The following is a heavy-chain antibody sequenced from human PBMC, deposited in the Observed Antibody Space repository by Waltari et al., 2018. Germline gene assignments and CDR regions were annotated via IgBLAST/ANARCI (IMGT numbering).Heavy chain of an antibody. CDR1: GGSISSYY. CDR2: IYYSGST. J-gene: IGHJ2*01. CDR3: ARKAIFGVDHSYWYFDL. D-gene: IGHD3-3*01. V-gene: IGHV4-59*01. Sequence: QVQLQESGPGLVKPSETLSLTCTVSGGSISSYYWSWIRQPPGKGLEWIGYIYYSGSTNYNPSLKSRVTISVDTSKNQFSLKLSSVTAADTAVYYCARKAIFGVDHSYWYFDLWGRGTLVTVSS.